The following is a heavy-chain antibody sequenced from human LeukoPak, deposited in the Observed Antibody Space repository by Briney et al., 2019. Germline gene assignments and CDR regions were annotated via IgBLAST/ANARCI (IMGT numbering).Heavy chain of an antibody. CDR3: AREWHCSSTSCYYYYGMDV. Sequence: AAVKVSCKASGYTFTGYCMHWVRQAPGQGLEWMGWINPNSGGTNYAQKFQGRVTMTRDTSISTAYMELSRLGSDDTAVYYCAREWHCSSTSCYYYYGMDVWGQGTTVTVAS. CDR2: INPNSGGT. CDR1: GYTFTGYC. J-gene: IGHJ6*02. D-gene: IGHD2-2*01. V-gene: IGHV1-2*02.